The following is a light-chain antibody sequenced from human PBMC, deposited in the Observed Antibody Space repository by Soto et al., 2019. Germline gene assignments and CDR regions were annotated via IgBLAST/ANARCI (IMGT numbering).Light chain of an antibody. CDR2: GAS. Sequence: EIVLTQSPGTLSLSPGERATLSCRASQSVINSYLAWYQHKPGQAPRLLIYGASSRATGIPDRFSGSGSGTDFTLTISRLEPEDFAVYYCQQYRTFGQGTKVEIK. CDR3: QQYRT. J-gene: IGKJ1*01. CDR1: QSVINSY. V-gene: IGKV3-20*01.